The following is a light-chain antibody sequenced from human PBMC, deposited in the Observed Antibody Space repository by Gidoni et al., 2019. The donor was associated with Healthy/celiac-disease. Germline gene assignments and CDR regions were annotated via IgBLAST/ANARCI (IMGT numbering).Light chain of an antibody. V-gene: IGKV1-39*01. CDR2: AAS. CDR1: QSISSY. J-gene: IGKJ2*01. Sequence: DIQMTQSPSSLSASVGDRVTITCRASQSISSYLNWYQQKPGKAPKLLIYAASSLQSGVPSRFSGSGSGTDFTLNISSLQPEDFATYYCQQSYSNSYTFGQGTKVEIK. CDR3: QQSYSNSYT.